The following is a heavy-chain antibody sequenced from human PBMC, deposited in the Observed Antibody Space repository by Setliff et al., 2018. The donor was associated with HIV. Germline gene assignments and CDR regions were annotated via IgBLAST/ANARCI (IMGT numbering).Heavy chain of an antibody. J-gene: IGHJ4*02. D-gene: IGHD1-1*01. Sequence: SETLSLTCSVSGDSLSTSSYFWGWVRQSPGKGPEWIGNIYYTGFTYYSPSLKSRVTISIDTSKSQFSLNLTSVTDSDTAVYYCTKEGRGDPGLATTRLDYWGQGKLVTVSS. CDR3: TKEGRGDPGLATTRLDY. V-gene: IGHV4-39*01. CDR1: GDSLSTSSYF. CDR2: IYYTGFT.